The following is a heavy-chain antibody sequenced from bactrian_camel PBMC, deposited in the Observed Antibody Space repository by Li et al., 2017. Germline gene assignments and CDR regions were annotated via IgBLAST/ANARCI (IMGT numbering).Heavy chain of an antibody. CDR2: INNLGTT. V-gene: IGHV3S57*01. J-gene: IGHJ4*01. CDR3: AANPVRPRSVLWSSEYRY. CDR1: GYRTYY. Sequence: HVQLVESGGGSVQAGGSLRLSCAASGYRTYYMGWFRQAPGKEREGVAAINNLGTTTYVDSVKGRFTISKDNAKNTLYLQMNSLKPEDTAMYYCAANPVRPRSVLWSSEYRYWGQGTQVTVS.